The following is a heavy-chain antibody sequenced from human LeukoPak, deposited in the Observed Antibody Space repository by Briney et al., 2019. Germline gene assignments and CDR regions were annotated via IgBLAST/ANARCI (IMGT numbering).Heavy chain of an antibody. CDR1: GGSFSDYA. J-gene: IGHJ4*02. Sequence: PSETLSLTCAVYGGSFSDYAWTWIRQPPGKGLEWIGEINHRGGTNHNPSLMGRVIMSVDTSKNQFSLKLSSVTAADTAVYYCARGRSHWNLQYYFDYWGQGTLVTVSS. V-gene: IGHV4-34*01. D-gene: IGHD1-1*01. CDR3: ARGRSHWNLQYYFDY. CDR2: INHRGGT.